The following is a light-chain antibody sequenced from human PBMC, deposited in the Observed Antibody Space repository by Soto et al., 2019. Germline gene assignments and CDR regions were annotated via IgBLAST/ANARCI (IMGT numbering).Light chain of an antibody. CDR2: GVS. CDR1: QSVSSY. V-gene: IGKV3-20*01. CDR3: QQYGRSPRT. J-gene: IGKJ1*01. Sequence: EIVLTQSPATLSLSPGERATLSCRASQSVSSYLAWYQQKPGQAPRLLIYGVSSRVTGIPDRFSGSGSGTDFALTISRLDPEDFAVYYCQQYGRSPRTFGQGTKVEFK.